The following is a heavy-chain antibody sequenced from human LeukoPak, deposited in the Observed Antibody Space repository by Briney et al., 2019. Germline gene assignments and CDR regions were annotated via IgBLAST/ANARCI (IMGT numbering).Heavy chain of an antibody. CDR3: ARDYYYDSSGYRNDAFDI. J-gene: IGHJ3*02. V-gene: IGHV4-4*08. CDR2: IYNSGNI. CDR1: GGSISSGY. D-gene: IGHD3-22*01. Sequence: KPSETLSLTCTVSGGSISSGYWSWIRQPPGKGLEWIGYIYNSGNINYNPSLKSRVTMSVDTSRNQLSLKLSSVTAADTAVYYCARDYYYDSSGYRNDAFDIWGQGTMVTVSS.